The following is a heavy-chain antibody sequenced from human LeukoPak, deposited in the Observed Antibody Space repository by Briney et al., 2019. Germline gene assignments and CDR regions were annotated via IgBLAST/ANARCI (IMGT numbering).Heavy chain of an antibody. J-gene: IGHJ6*03. Sequence: SETLSLTCAVYGGSFSGYYWSWIRQPPGKGLEGSGEINHSGSTNYNPSLKSRGTISVDTSKNQFSLKLSSVTAADTAVYYCARGGPGEGNYSYMDVWGKGTTVTISS. D-gene: IGHD2-21*01. V-gene: IGHV4-34*01. CDR3: ARGGPGEGNYSYMDV. CDR2: INHSGST. CDR1: GGSFSGYY.